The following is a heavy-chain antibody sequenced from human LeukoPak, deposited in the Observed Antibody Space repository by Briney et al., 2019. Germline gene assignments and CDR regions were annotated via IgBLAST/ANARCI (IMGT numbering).Heavy chain of an antibody. V-gene: IGHV1-2*02. D-gene: IGHD2-2*02. CDR1: GYTFTGYY. CDR2: INPNSGGT. J-gene: IGHJ4*02. Sequence: ASVKVSYKVSGYTFTGYYMHWVRQAPGQGLEWMGWINPNSGGTNYAQKFQGRVTMTRDTSISTAYMELSRLRSDDTAVYYCARDPIPAGISYYFDYWGQGTLVTVSS. CDR3: ARDPIPAGISYYFDY.